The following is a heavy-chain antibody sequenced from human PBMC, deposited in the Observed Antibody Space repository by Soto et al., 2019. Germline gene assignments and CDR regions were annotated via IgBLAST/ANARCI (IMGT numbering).Heavy chain of an antibody. V-gene: IGHV3-11*01. CDR1: GFTFSDYY. CDR3: ARDDKGYCISTSCYLNWFDP. CDR2: ISSSGSTI. J-gene: IGHJ5*02. Sequence: PGGSLRLSCAASGFTFSDYYMSWIRQAPGKGLEWVSYISSSGSTIYYADSVKGRFTISRDNAKNSLYLQMNSLRAEDTAVYYCARDDKGYCISTSCYLNWFDPWGQGTLVTVSS. D-gene: IGHD2-2*01.